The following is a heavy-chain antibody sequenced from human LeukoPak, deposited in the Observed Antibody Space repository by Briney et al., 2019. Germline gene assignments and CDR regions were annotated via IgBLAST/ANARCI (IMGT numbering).Heavy chain of an antibody. CDR3: ASIIRLLAFDI. Sequence: SETLSLTCTVSGDSISSSSYYWGWIRQPPGKGLEWIGSIYYSGSTYYNPSLKSRVTISVDTSKNQFSLKLSSVTAADTAVYYCASIIRLLAFDIWGQGTMVTVSS. CDR1: GDSISSSSYY. CDR2: IYYSGST. D-gene: IGHD3-3*01. J-gene: IGHJ3*02. V-gene: IGHV4-39*07.